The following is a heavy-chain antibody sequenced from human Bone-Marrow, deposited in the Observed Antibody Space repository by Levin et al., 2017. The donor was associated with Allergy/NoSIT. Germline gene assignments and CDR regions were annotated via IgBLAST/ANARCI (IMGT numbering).Heavy chain of an antibody. D-gene: IGHD6-19*01. J-gene: IGHJ4*02. V-gene: IGHV4-38-2*01. CDR3: ARAGIAVADIADYFDY. CDR1: GYSISSGYY. Sequence: RSSETLSLTCAVSGYSISSGYYWGWIRQPPGKGLEWIGSIYHSGSTYYNPSLKSRVTISVDTSKNQFSLKLSSVTAADTAVYYCARAGIAVADIADYFDYWGQGTLVTVSS. CDR2: IYHSGST.